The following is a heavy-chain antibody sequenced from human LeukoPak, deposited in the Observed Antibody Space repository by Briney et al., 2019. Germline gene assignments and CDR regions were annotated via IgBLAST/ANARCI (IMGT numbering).Heavy chain of an antibody. D-gene: IGHD3-10*01. V-gene: IGHV3-30*03. J-gene: IGHJ4*02. Sequence: GGSLRLSCAASGFTFSSYGMHWVRQAPGKGLEWVAVISYDGSNKYYADSVKGRFTISRDNSKNTLYLQMNSLRAEDTAVYYCARYYGSGSYYRDYWGQGTLVTVSS. CDR2: ISYDGSNK. CDR3: ARYYGSGSYYRDY. CDR1: GFTFSSYG.